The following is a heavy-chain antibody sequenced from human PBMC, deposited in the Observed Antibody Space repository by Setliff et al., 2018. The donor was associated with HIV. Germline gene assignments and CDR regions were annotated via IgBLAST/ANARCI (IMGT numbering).Heavy chain of an antibody. Sequence: GGSLRLSCTASGFSFSRYWMGWVRQAPGKGPEWVANIKEDGSEIYYVDSVKGRFTISRDNAKNSLYLQMDGLRAEDTAVYYCTRNEIWGQGTLVTVSS. J-gene: IGHJ4*02. CDR3: TRNEI. D-gene: IGHD1-1*01. CDR2: IKEDGSEI. V-gene: IGHV3-7*03. CDR1: GFSFSRYW.